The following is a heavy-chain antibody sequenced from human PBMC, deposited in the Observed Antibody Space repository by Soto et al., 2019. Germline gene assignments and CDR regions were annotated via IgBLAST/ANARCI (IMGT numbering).Heavy chain of an antibody. J-gene: IGHJ4*01. CDR1: GFSLSTSGLG. D-gene: IGHD2-15*01. V-gene: IGHV2-5*02. Sequence: QITLKESGPTLLKPTQTLTLTCTVSGFSLSTSGLGVGWIRQPPGKSLEWLALIYWDDVQRHNQSLQPRLTIXXAXSXXHVVLTMTNMHPLDTPTYYSAHTQCSGGTCYLFDYWGQGALVSVSS. CDR3: AHTQCSGGTCYLFDY. CDR2: IYWDDVQ.